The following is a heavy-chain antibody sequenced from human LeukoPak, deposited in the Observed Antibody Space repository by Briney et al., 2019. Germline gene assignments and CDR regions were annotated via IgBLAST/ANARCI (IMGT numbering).Heavy chain of an antibody. CDR1: GGSISSYY. CDR2: IYHSDIT. D-gene: IGHD5-24*01. V-gene: IGHV4-59*01. Sequence: SETLSLTCTVSGGSISSYYWSWIRQPPGKGLEWIGFIYHSDITNYNPPLKSRVTISLDTSKNQFSLKVSSVIAADTAVYYCARERWVQLDAFDIWGPGTMVTVSS. J-gene: IGHJ3*02. CDR3: ARERWVQLDAFDI.